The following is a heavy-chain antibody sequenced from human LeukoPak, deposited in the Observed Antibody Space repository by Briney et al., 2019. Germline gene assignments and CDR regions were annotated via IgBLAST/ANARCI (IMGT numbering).Heavy chain of an antibody. Sequence: PSQTLSLTCAVSGYSISSGYYWGWIRQPPGKGLEWIGSIYHSGSTYYNPSLKSRVTISVDTSKNQFSLKLSSVTAADTAVYYCARRLMGYCSSTSCYKGWFDPWGQGTLVTVSS. CDR3: ARRLMGYCSSTSCYKGWFDP. CDR1: GYSISSGYY. J-gene: IGHJ5*02. CDR2: IYHSGST. D-gene: IGHD2-2*02. V-gene: IGHV4-38-2*01.